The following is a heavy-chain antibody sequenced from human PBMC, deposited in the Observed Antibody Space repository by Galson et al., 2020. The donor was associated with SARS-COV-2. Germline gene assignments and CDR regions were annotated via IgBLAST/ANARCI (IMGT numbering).Heavy chain of an antibody. Sequence: ESGPTLVKPTQTLTLTCTFSGFSLSTSGMCVSWIRQSPGKALEWLARIDWDDDKFYSTSLKTRLTISKDTSKNQVVLTMTNMDPVDTATYYCARIRPKVVGRTYWYFDLWGRGTLVTVSS. CDR3: ARIRPKVVGRTYWYFDL. V-gene: IGHV2-70*17. D-gene: IGHD2-15*01. CDR2: IDWDDDK. J-gene: IGHJ2*01. CDR1: GFSLSTSGMC.